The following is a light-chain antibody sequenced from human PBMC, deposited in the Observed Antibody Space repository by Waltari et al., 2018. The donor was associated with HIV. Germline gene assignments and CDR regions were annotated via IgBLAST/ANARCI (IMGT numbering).Light chain of an antibody. J-gene: IGLJ3*02. CDR1: SSNIGSNS. Sequence: QSVLTQPPSASGTPGQSVPISCSGSSSNIGSNSVYWYQHFPGTTPKPLIYRDNSRPSGVPDRFSGSKSGTSASLAISGLRSEDEADYYCAAWDDSLSGWVFGGGTKLTVL. V-gene: IGLV1-47*01. CDR2: RDN. CDR3: AAWDDSLSGWV.